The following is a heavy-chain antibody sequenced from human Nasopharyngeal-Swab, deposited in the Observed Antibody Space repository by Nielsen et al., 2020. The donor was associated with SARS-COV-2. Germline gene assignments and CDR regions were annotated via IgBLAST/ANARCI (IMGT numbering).Heavy chain of an antibody. D-gene: IGHD4-17*01. V-gene: IGHV3-11*01. Sequence: PGKGLEWLSYISNSGSTTYYAYSVKGRFTFSRDNARKSLYLQMTGLRAEDTAVYYCARWGDYGDYWGQGTLVTVSS. J-gene: IGHJ4*02. CDR3: ARWGDYGDY. CDR2: ISNSGSTT.